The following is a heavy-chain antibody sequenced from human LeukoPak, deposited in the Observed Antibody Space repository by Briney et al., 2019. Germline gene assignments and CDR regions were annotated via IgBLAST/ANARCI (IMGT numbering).Heavy chain of an antibody. Sequence: SETLSHTCAVYGGSFSGYYWSWIRQPPGKGLEWIGEINHSGSTNYNPSLKSRVTISVDTSKNQFSLRLSSVTAADTAVYYCARRRLRSHYFDYWGQGTLVTVSS. V-gene: IGHV4-34*01. J-gene: IGHJ4*02. CDR1: GGSFSGYY. CDR3: ARRRLRSHYFDY. D-gene: IGHD5/OR15-5a*01. CDR2: INHSGST.